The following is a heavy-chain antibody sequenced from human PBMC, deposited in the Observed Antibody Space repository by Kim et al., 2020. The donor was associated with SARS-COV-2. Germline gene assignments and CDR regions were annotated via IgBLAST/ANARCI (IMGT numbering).Heavy chain of an antibody. D-gene: IGHD4-4*01. J-gene: IGHJ4*02. Sequence: YYADSVKGRFTISRDNSKNTLYLQMNSLRAEDTAVYYCAKSYSNYEPQDYWGQGTLVTVSS. CDR3: AKSYSNYEPQDY. V-gene: IGHV3-23*01.